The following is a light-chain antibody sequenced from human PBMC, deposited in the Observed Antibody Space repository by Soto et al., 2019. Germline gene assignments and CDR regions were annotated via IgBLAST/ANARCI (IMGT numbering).Light chain of an antibody. CDR3: QQSFSTPYI. V-gene: IGKV1-39*01. Sequence: DFQVTQSPSSLSESVGDRVTITCRASQSVNDYLNWYQQRPGKAPRLLIYAASTLHSGVPSRFSGSGFGTDFSLTITSLQPEDFATYYCQQSFSTPYIFGQGTKLEIK. CDR2: AAS. J-gene: IGKJ2*01. CDR1: QSVNDY.